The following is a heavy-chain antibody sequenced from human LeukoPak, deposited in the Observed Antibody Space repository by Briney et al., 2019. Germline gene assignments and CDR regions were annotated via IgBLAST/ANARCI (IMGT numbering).Heavy chain of an antibody. CDR3: ARGKSRGSHIDY. CDR2: IYHSGST. J-gene: IGHJ4*02. V-gene: IGHV4-38-2*02. D-gene: IGHD1-26*01. Sequence: SETLSLTCTVSGYSISSGYYWGWIRQPPGKGLEWIGSIYHSGSTYYNPSLKSRVTISVDTSKNQFSLKLRSVTAADTAVYYGARGKSRGSHIDYWAREPWSPSPQ. CDR1: GYSISSGYY.